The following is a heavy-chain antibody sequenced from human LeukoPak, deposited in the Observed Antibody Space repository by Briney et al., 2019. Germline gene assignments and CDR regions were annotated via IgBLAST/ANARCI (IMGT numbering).Heavy chain of an antibody. CDR3: ARSGYCSGVSCYSALGGFDP. CDR2: INPNSGGT. J-gene: IGHJ5*02. Sequence: ASVKGSCKASGYTFTGYYMHWVRQAPGQGLEWMGWINPNSGGTNYAQKFQGWVTMTRDTSISTAYMELSRLRSDDTAVYYCARSGYCSGVSCYSALGGFDPWGQGTLVIVSS. CDR1: GYTFTGYY. V-gene: IGHV1-2*04. D-gene: IGHD2-15*01.